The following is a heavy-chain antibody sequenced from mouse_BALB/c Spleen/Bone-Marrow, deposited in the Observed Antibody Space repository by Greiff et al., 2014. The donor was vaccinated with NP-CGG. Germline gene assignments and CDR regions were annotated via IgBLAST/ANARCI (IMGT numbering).Heavy chain of an antibody. V-gene: IGHV14-3*02. CDR1: GFNIKDTY. D-gene: IGHD2-14*01. J-gene: IGHJ2*01. CDR3: ARYRLGTYFDF. Sequence: EVQLQQSGAELVKPGASVKLSCTASGFNIKDTYMHWVKQRPEQGLEWIGRIDPANGNAKYDPKFQGKATITADTSSNTAYLQLSSLTSEDTAFYYCARYRLGTYFDFWGQGTTLTVSS. CDR2: IDPANGNA.